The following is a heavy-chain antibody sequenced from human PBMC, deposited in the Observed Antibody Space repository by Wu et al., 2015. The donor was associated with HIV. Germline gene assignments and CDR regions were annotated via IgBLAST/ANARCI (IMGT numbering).Heavy chain of an antibody. D-gene: IGHD3-9*01. CDR1: GYRFTDND. V-gene: IGHV1-2*02. J-gene: IGHJ6*02. CDR3: ARVLDILTGYPTYGMDV. CDR2: INPNSGGT. Sequence: QVQLVQSGAEVKKPGASVKVSCKASGYRFTDNDIHWVRQAPGQGLEWMGWINPNSGGTNYAQKFQGRVTMTRDTSISTAYMELSRLRSDDTAVYYCARVLDILTGYPTYGMDVWGQGTTVTVSS.